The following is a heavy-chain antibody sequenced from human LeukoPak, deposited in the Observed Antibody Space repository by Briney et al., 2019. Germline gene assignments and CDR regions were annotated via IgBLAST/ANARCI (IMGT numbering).Heavy chain of an antibody. CDR1: GXSFSGYY. J-gene: IGHJ3*02. V-gene: IGHV4-34*01. D-gene: IGHD3-3*01. CDR2: INHSGST. Sequence: SETLSLTCAVYGXSFSGYYWSWIRQPPGKGLEWIGEINHSGSTNYNPSLKSRVTISVDTSKNQFSLKLSSVTAADTAVYYCARARRITIFGVVIRDAFDIWGQGTMVTVSS. CDR3: ARARRITIFGVVIRDAFDI.